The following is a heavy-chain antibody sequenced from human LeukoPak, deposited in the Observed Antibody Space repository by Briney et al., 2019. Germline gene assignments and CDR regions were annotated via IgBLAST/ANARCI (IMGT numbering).Heavy chain of an antibody. CDR3: ARGAKYYFDY. J-gene: IGHJ4*02. V-gene: IGHV1-2*02. CDR1: GYTFTGYY. CDR2: INPNSGDT. Sequence: ASVKVSCKTSGYTFTGYYMHWVRQAPGQGLEWMGWINPNSGDTNYAQNFQGRVTLTRHTSISTAYMELSSLRSDDTAVYYCARGAKYYFDYWGQGTLVTVSS. D-gene: IGHD6-6*01.